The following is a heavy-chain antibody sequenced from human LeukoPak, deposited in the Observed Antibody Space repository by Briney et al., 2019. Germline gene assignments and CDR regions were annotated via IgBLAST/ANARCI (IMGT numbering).Heavy chain of an antibody. CDR3: ANTGQGYTYGFDY. CDR1: GFTVSSNY. V-gene: IGHV3-66*01. D-gene: IGHD5-18*01. Sequence: GGSLRLSCVASGFTVSSNYMSWVRQAPGKGLEWVSLIYSSDGAYYADSVKGRFTISRDNSKNTLYLQMNSLRAEDTAVFYCANTGQGYTYGFDYWGQGTLVTVSP. J-gene: IGHJ4*02. CDR2: IYSSDGA.